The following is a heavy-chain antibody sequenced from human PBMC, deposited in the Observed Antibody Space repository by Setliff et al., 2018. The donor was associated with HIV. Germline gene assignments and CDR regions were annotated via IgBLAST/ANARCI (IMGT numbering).Heavy chain of an antibody. J-gene: IGHJ5*02. Sequence: SETLSLTCAVSGGSISSSHWWSWVRQSPGKGLEWIGEIYHSGSTNYNPSLKSRATISVDKSKNQFSLNLRSVTAADTAVYYCAREAQYSSSWSGRRVTWFDAWGQGTPVTVSS. CDR2: IYHSGST. CDR3: AREAQYSSSWSGRRVTWFDA. D-gene: IGHD6-13*01. CDR1: GGSISSSHW. V-gene: IGHV4-4*02.